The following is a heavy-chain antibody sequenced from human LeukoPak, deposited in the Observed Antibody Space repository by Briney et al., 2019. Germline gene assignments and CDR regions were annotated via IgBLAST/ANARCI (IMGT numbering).Heavy chain of an antibody. D-gene: IGHD6-19*01. CDR3: ARHIFSAYSSGPDY. Sequence: GESLKISCKGSGYRFPSYLISWVRQMPAQGLEWMGRIDLSDPYTNYSPSFQGHVTISADKSISTAYLQRSSLKASDTAMYYCARHIFSAYSSGPDYWGQGTLVTVSS. J-gene: IGHJ4*02. V-gene: IGHV5-10-1*01. CDR2: IDLSDPYT. CDR1: GYRFPSYL.